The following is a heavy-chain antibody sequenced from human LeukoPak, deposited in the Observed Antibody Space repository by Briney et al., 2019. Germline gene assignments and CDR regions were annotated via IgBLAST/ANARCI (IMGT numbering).Heavy chain of an antibody. Sequence: ASVKVSCKASGYTFTGYYIHWVRQAPGQGLEWMGWMNPSSGDTSYAQKFQGRVTMTRDTSISTAYMELTRLRSDDSAVYYCAREPGDGRYDYFDYWGQGSLVTVSS. D-gene: IGHD3-16*01. CDR2: MNPSSGDT. J-gene: IGHJ4*02. V-gene: IGHV1-2*02. CDR1: GYTFTGYY. CDR3: AREPGDGRYDYFDY.